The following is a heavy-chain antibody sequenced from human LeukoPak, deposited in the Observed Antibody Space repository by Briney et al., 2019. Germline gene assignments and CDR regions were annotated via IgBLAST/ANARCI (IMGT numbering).Heavy chain of an antibody. CDR1: GGSISSSSYY. D-gene: IGHD3-3*01. CDR2: IYYSGST. Sequence: SETLSLTCTVSGGSISSSSYYWGWIRQPPGKGLEWIGSIYYSGSTYYNPSLKSRVTISVDTSKNQFSLKLSSVTAADTAVYYCASPSPPHYDFWSGYLPTTAVRWGQGTLVTVSS. J-gene: IGHJ4*02. V-gene: IGHV4-39*01. CDR3: ASPSPPHYDFWSGYLPTTAVR.